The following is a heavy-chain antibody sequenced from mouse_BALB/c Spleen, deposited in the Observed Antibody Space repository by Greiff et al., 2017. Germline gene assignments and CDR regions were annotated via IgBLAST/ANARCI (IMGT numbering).Heavy chain of an antibody. V-gene: IGHV5-4*02. CDR2: ISDGGSYT. CDR3: ARDGSYDYDSWFAY. Sequence: EVQVVESGGGLVKPGGSLKLSCAASGFTFSDYYMYWVRQTPEKRLEWVATISDGGSYTYYPDSVKGRFTISRDNAKNNLYLQMSSLKSEDTAMYYCARDGSYDYDSWFAYWGQGTLVTVSA. J-gene: IGHJ3*01. D-gene: IGHD2-4*01. CDR1: GFTFSDYY.